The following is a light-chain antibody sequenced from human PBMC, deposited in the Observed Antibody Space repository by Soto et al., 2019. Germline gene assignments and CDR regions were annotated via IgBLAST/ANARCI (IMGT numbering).Light chain of an antibody. Sequence: DIQMTQSPSSLSASVGDRVTITCQASQDISNYLNWYQQNPGKAPKLLIYDASNLETGVTSRFSGSGSGTDFTFTISSRQPEDIATYYCQQYDNLPLTFGQGTRLEIK. CDR2: DAS. J-gene: IGKJ5*01. CDR3: QQYDNLPLT. V-gene: IGKV1-33*01. CDR1: QDISNY.